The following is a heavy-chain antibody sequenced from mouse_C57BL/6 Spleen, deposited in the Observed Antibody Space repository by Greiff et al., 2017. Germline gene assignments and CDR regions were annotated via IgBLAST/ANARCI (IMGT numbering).Heavy chain of an antibody. CDR1: GYAFTNYL. CDR2: INPGSGGT. Sequence: VQLQQSGAELVRPGTSVKVSCKASGYAFTNYLIEWVKQRPGQGLEWIGVINPGSGGTNYNEKFKGKATLTADKSSSTAYMQLSSLTSEDSAVYFCARSDYGSSYYYWGQGTTLTVSS. V-gene: IGHV1-54*01. CDR3: ARSDYGSSYYY. J-gene: IGHJ2*01. D-gene: IGHD1-1*01.